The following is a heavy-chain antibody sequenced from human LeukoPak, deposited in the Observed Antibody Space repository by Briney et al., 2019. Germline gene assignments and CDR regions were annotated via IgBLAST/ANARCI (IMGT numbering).Heavy chain of an antibody. CDR3: ARGFGPSEGGINDY. CDR2: IYSCGST. D-gene: IGHD3-10*01. V-gene: IGHV3-66*03. Sequence: PGGSLRLSCAASGFTVSSHYMSWVRQAPGKGLEWVAFIYSCGSTYYADSVKGRFTISRDNSKNTLYLQMTSLRAEDTAVYYCARGFGPSEGGINDYWGQGTLVTVSS. CDR1: GFTVSSHY. J-gene: IGHJ4*02.